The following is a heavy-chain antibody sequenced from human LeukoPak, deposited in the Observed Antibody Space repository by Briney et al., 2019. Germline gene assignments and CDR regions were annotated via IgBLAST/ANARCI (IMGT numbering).Heavy chain of an antibody. V-gene: IGHV3-23*01. CDR2: ISGSAGST. CDR1: GFTFSSYA. CDR3: GKSHGYGDYVDY. J-gene: IGHJ4*02. Sequence: PGGSLRLSCAASGFTFSSYAMSWVRQAPGKGLEWVSIISGSAGSTYYADSVKGRFTISRDNFKNTLYLQMNSLRAEDTAIYYCGKSHGYGDYVDYWGQGTLVTVSS. D-gene: IGHD4-17*01.